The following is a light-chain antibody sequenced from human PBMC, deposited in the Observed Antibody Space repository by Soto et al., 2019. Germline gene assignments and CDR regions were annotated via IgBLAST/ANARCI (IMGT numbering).Light chain of an antibody. J-gene: IGLJ2*01. CDR1: SSDAGGFNY. CDR3: NSYTSTSTVL. V-gene: IGLV2-14*03. Sequence: QSALTQPASVSGSPGQSITISCTGTSSDAGGFNYVSWYQHHPGKAPKLMIYDVTNRPSGVSNRFSGSKSGNTASLTISGLQVEDEADYYCNSYTSTSTVLFGGGTKLTVL. CDR2: DVT.